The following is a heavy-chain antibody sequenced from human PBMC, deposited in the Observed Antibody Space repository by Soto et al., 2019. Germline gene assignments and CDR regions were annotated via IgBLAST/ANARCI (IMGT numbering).Heavy chain of an antibody. D-gene: IGHD3-10*01. V-gene: IGHV5-51*01. CDR1: GYSFTSYW. CDR3: ARHPPPPAVRGVIVSANWFDP. J-gene: IGHJ5*02. CDR2: IYPGDSDT. Sequence: GESLKISCKGSGYSFTSYWIGWVRQMPGKGLEWMGIIYPGDSDTRYSPSFQGQVTISADKSISTAYLQWSSLKASDTAMYYCARHPPPPAVRGVIVSANWFDPWGQGTLVTVSS.